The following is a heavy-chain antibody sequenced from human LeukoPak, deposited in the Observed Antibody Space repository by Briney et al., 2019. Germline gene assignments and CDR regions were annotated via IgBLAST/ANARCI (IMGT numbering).Heavy chain of an antibody. CDR1: GFTFSSYA. CDR2: FGVISDT. D-gene: IGHD1-14*01. Sequence: GGSLKLSCAATGFTFSSYAMTWVRQAQGKGLEWVSAFGVISDTYYADSVKGRFTISRDNSKNTVFLQMNSLRADDTAVYYCARTRGWFDPWGPGTLVTVSS. CDR3: ARTRGWFDP. J-gene: IGHJ5*02. V-gene: IGHV3-23*01.